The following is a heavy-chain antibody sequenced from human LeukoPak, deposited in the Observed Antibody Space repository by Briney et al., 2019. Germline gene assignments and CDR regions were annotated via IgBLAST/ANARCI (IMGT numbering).Heavy chain of an antibody. J-gene: IGHJ4*02. CDR1: GGSFSGYY. V-gene: IGHV4-34*01. CDR2: INHSGST. Sequence: PSETLSLTCAVYGGSFSGYYWSWIRQPPGKGLEWIGEINHSGSTNYNPSLKGRVTISVDTSKNQFSLKLSSVTAADTAVYYCARGYSSSSDWGQGTLVTVSS. CDR3: ARGYSSSSD. D-gene: IGHD6-6*01.